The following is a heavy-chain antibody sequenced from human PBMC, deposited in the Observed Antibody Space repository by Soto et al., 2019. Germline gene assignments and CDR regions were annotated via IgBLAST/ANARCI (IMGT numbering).Heavy chain of an antibody. CDR1: GGSISSYY. J-gene: IGHJ4*02. Sequence: SETLSLTCTVSGGSISSYYWSWIRQPPGKGLGWIGYIYYSGSTNYNPSLKSRVTISVDTSKNQFSLKLSSVTAADTAVYYCARSQYDPGHPFDYWGQGTLVTVSS. CDR2: IYYSGST. D-gene: IGHD1-1*01. V-gene: IGHV4-59*01. CDR3: ARSQYDPGHPFDY.